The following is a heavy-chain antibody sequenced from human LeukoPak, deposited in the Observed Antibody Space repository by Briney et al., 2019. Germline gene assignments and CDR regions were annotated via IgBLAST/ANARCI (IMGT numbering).Heavy chain of an antibody. J-gene: IGHJ4*02. V-gene: IGHV1-46*01. CDR2: INPSGGNT. Sequence: ASVKVSCKAFGYTFTSNYMHWVRQAPGQGLEWMGIINPSGGNTNYAQKFQGRVTMTRDTSTSTVYMELSSLRSGDTAVYYCARFAVHRRLAVAGQFGLDYWGQGTLVTVSS. CDR1: GYTFTSNY. D-gene: IGHD6-19*01. CDR3: ARFAVHRRLAVAGQFGLDY.